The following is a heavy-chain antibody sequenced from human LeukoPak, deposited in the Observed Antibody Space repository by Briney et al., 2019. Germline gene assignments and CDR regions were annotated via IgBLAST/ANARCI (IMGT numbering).Heavy chain of an antibody. CDR3: AKDPFDQMLPENWFDP. D-gene: IGHD2-2*01. Sequence: GASVKVSCKASGYTFTSYDINWVRQATGQGLEWMGWMNPNRGNTGYAQKFQGRVTMTRNTSISTAYMELSSLRSEDTAVYYCAKDPFDQMLPENWFDPWGQGTLVTVSS. CDR1: GYTFTSYD. CDR2: MNPNRGNT. J-gene: IGHJ5*02. V-gene: IGHV1-8*01.